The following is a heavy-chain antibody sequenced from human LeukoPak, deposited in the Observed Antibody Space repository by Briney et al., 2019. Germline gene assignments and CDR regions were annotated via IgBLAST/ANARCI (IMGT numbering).Heavy chain of an antibody. CDR3: AREGSSGYYSNP. J-gene: IGHJ5*02. CDR2: ISSGGST. Sequence: PGGSLTLSCAASGFTVSSNYMSWVRQAPGQGLEWVSVISSGGSTYYADSVKGRFTISRDNSKSAPYLQMNSLRAEDTAVYYCAREGSSGYYSNPWGQGTLVTVSS. CDR1: GFTVSSNY. D-gene: IGHD3-22*01. V-gene: IGHV3-53*01.